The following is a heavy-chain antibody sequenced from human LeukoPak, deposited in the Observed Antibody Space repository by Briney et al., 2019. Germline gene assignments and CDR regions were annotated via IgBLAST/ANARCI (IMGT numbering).Heavy chain of an antibody. CDR1: GFTVSTHS. J-gene: IGHJ4*02. Sequence: GRSLRLSCAVSGFTVSTHSMTWVRPAPGQGLEWVSYIGSTAIYADSVRCRFTISRDNAENSLYLRMNSLRVEHTGVYYCARDGVPAGARDFDYSGQGTPVTVSS. D-gene: IGHD2-2*01. CDR2: IGSTAI. V-gene: IGHV3-48*01. CDR3: ARDGVPAGARDFDY.